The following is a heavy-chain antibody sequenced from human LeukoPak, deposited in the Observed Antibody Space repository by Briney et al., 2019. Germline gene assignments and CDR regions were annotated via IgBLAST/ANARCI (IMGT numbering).Heavy chain of an antibody. CDR3: ARTYGVVDY. CDR2: ISYDGSNK. CDR1: GFTFSSYA. D-gene: IGHD4/OR15-4a*01. V-gene: IGHV3-30-3*01. Sequence: GRSLRLSCAASGFTFSSYAMHWVRQAPGKGLEWVAVISYDGSNKYYADSVKGRFTISGDNSKNTLYLQMNSLRAEDTAVYYCARTYGVVDYWGQGTLVTVSS. J-gene: IGHJ4*02.